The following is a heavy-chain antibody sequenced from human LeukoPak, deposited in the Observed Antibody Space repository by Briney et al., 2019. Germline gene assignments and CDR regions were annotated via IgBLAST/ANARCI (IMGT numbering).Heavy chain of an antibody. CDR3: ARDLERYFDWLPSS. D-gene: IGHD3-9*01. CDR1: GYTFTGYY. J-gene: IGHJ4*02. V-gene: IGHV1-2*02. CDR2: INPNSGGT. Sequence: GASVKVSCKASGYTFTGYYMHWVRQAPGQGLEWMGWINPNSGGTNYAQKFQGRVTMTRDTSTSTVYMELSSLRSEDTAVYYCARDLERYFDWLPSSWGQGTLVTVSS.